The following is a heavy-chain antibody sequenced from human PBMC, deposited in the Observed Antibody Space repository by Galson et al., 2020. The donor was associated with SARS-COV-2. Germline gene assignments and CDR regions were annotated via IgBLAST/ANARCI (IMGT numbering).Heavy chain of an antibody. CDR1: GFTFDDYG. D-gene: IGHD5-12*01. CDR3: ARGWLRAGYYGMDV. Sequence: GGSLRLSCAASGFTFDDYGMSWVRQAPGKGLEWVSGVNWNGDTTGYADSVKGRFTISTDNAKNSLYLQMNSLRAEDTALYHCARGWLRAGYYGMDVWGQGTTVTVSS. V-gene: IGHV3-20*01. CDR2: VNWNGDTT. J-gene: IGHJ6*02.